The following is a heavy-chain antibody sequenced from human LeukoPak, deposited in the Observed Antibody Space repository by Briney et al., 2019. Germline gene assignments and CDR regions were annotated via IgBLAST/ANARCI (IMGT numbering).Heavy chain of an antibody. J-gene: IGHJ4*02. V-gene: IGHV3-23*01. D-gene: IGHD3-9*01. CDR2: ITDSGRAT. CDR3: AKHLTGVKSSDY. CDR1: GFSFSNYG. Sequence: GGSLGLSCAAAGFSFSNYGMSWVRQAPGKGLEWVSAITDSGRATYYADYVKGRFIISRDNSKNTLYLQMHSLRDEDTAVYYCAKHLTGVKSSDYWGQGALVTVSS.